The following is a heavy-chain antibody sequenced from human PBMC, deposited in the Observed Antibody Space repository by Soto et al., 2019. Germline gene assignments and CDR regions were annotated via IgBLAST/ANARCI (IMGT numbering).Heavy chain of an antibody. J-gene: IGHJ4*02. CDR3: AKDQGSSWYEIDY. D-gene: IGHD6-13*01. Sequence: EVQLLESGGGLVQPGGSLRLSCAASGFTFSNYAVTWVRQAPGKGLGLVSTISGSGGSKYYADSVKGRFTISRDNSKNTLYLQMTSLRAEDTAVYYCAKDQGSSWYEIDYWGQGTLVTVSS. CDR1: GFTFSNYA. CDR2: ISGSGGSK. V-gene: IGHV3-23*01.